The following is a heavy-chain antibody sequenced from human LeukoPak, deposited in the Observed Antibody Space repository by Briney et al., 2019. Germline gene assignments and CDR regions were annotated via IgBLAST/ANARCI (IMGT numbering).Heavy chain of an antibody. CDR3: ARGYFTAAGLFDS. Sequence: PGGSLRLSCAASGFAVSSNYMNWVRQAPGKGLEWVSVIYSGGATYYADSVKGRFTISRDSSQNTVYLQTNNLRAEDTAVYYCARGYFTAAGLFDSRGQGTLVTVSS. CDR2: IYSGGAT. CDR1: GFAVSSNY. D-gene: IGHD6-13*01. V-gene: IGHV3-53*01. J-gene: IGHJ5*01.